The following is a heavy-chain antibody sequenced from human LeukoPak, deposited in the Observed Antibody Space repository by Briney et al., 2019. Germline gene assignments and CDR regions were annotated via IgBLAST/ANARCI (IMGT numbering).Heavy chain of an antibody. CDR1: GGTFSSYY. CDR3: ASDGGSGSYYYYYMDV. V-gene: IGHV1-18*01. J-gene: IGHJ6*03. Sequence: ASVTISCEASGGTFSSYYLQWVRHEPAQGVQEMGWVSDYNGNTNYEQTLKGRVTMTIDKSTNQAYMELRSLRSDDTAVYYCASDGGSGSYYYYYMDVWGKGTTVTVSS. D-gene: IGHD3-10*01. CDR2: VSDYNGNT.